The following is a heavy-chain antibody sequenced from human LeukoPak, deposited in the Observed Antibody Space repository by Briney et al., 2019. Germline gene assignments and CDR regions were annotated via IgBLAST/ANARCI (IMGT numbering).Heavy chain of an antibody. D-gene: IGHD3-9*01. J-gene: IGHJ3*02. CDR2: IIPIFGTA. V-gene: IGHV1-69*05. CDR3: ASRTIFPPVAAFDI. CDR1: GGTFSSYA. Sequence: SVKVSCKASGGTFSSYAISWVRQAPGQGLEWMGRIIPIFGTANYAQKFQGRVTITTDESTSTAYMELSSLRSEDTAVYDCASRTIFPPVAAFDIWGQGTMVTVSS.